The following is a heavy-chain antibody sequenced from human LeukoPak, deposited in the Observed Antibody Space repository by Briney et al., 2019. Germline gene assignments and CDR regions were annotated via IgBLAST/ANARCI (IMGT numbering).Heavy chain of an antibody. D-gene: IGHD6-19*01. J-gene: IGHJ6*02. CDR3: ARLFGSGWHGYFYYAMDV. CDR2: AYSDGNT. CDR1: GITVNSTY. Sequence: GGSLRLSCAASGITVNSTYISWARQAPGKGLEWVSVAYSDGNTYYAGSVKGRFTISRDNSKNTLFLQMNSLRAEDTAVYYCARLFGSGWHGYFYYAMDVWGQGTTVAVSS. V-gene: IGHV3-66*04.